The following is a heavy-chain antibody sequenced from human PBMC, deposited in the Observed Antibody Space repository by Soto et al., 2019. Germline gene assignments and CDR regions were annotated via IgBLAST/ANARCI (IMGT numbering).Heavy chain of an antibody. Sequence: EVQLVESGGGLVKPGGSLRLSCAASGFTFSSYSMNWVRQAPGKGLEWVSSISSSSSYIYYADSVKGRFTISRDNAKNSLYLQMNSLRAEDTAVYYCARELRDVDWYFDLWGRGTLVTVYS. J-gene: IGHJ2*01. CDR3: ARELRDVDWYFDL. CDR2: ISSSSSYI. CDR1: GFTFSSYS. V-gene: IGHV3-21*01. D-gene: IGHD2-8*01.